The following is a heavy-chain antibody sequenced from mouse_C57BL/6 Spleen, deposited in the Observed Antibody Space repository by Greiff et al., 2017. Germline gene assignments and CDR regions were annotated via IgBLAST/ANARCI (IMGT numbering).Heavy chain of an antibody. CDR3: ARSFITTVVATDY. Sequence: QVQLKQPGAELVKPGASVKLSCKASGYTFTSYWMHWVKQRPGQGLEWIGMIHPNSGSTNYNEKFKSKATLTVDKSSSTAYMQLSSLTSEDSAVYYCARSFITTVVATDYWGQGTTLTVSS. CDR2: IHPNSGST. D-gene: IGHD1-1*01. V-gene: IGHV1-64*01. J-gene: IGHJ2*01. CDR1: GYTFTSYW.